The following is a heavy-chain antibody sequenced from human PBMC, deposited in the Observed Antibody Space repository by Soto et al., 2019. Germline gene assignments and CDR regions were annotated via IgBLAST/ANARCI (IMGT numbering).Heavy chain of an antibody. CDR3: ARVVSDTAMVKPRFFDY. D-gene: IGHD5-18*01. Sequence: ALSLSRHLSSGSTSMGGSYWELVRQPPREGLEWIGYIYYSGSTYYNPSLKSRVTISVDTSKNQFSLKLSSVTAADTAVYYCARVVSDTAMVKPRFFDYWGQGTLVTVSS. V-gene: IGHV4-31*03. CDR1: SGSTSMGGSY. CDR2: IYYSGST. J-gene: IGHJ4*02.